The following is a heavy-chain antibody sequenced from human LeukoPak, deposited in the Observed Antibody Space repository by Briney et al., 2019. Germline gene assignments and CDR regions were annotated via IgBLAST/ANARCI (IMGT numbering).Heavy chain of an antibody. CDR3: AKPYVDTAFDI. CDR2: ISYDGSNK. Sequence: TGGSLRLSCAASGFTFSSYGMHWVRQAPGKGLEWVAVISYDGSNKYYADSVKGRFTISRDNSKNTLYLQMNSLRAEDTAVYYCAKPYVDTAFDIWGQGTMVTVSS. D-gene: IGHD5-18*01. V-gene: IGHV3-30*18. J-gene: IGHJ3*02. CDR1: GFTFSSYG.